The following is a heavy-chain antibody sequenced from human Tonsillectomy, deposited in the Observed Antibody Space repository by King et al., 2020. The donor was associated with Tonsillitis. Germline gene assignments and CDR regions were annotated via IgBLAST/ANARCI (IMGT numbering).Heavy chain of an antibody. CDR2: IKSKSDGGTT. V-gene: IGHV3-15*01. CDR3: TTGQGYSRDRPAFDY. J-gene: IGHJ4*02. CDR1: GFTFSNAW. Sequence: VQLVESGGGLVKPGGSLRLSCAASGFTFSNAWMSWVRQAPGKGLEWVGRIKSKSDGGTTDYAAPVKGRFTMSRDDSKNTLYLQMNSLKTEDTAVYYCTTGQGYSRDRPAFDYWGQGTLVTVSS. D-gene: IGHD5-12*01.